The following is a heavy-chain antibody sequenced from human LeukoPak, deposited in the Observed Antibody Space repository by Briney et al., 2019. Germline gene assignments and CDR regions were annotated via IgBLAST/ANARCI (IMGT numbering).Heavy chain of an antibody. Sequence: SETLSLTCTVSGASIGASRYYWGWSRQPPGKGLEWIGNIYYSGNTYFNPSLKSRVTISVDTSKNQFSLKLSAVTAADTAVYYCASVRRGFGESSKYYSYYYMDVWGRGTLVTVSS. CDR3: ASVRRGFGESSKYYSYYYMDV. CDR1: GASIGASRYY. V-gene: IGHV4-39*01. J-gene: IGHJ6*03. CDR2: IYYSGNT. D-gene: IGHD3-10*01.